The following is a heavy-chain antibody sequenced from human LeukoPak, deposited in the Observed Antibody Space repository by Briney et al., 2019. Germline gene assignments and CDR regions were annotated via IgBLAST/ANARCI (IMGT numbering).Heavy chain of an antibody. Sequence: ASVKVSCKASGYTLTELSMHWVGQAPGKGLEWMGGFDPEDGETIYAQKFQGRVTMTRNTSISTAYMELSSLRSEDTAVYYCARGEQDWGFDYWGQGTLVTVSS. D-gene: IGHD7-27*01. CDR1: GYTLTELS. V-gene: IGHV1-24*01. J-gene: IGHJ4*02. CDR3: ARGEQDWGFDY. CDR2: FDPEDGET.